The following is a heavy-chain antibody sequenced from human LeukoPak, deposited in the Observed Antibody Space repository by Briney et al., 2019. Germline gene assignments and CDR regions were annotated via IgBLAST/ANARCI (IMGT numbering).Heavy chain of an antibody. D-gene: IGHD3-16*01. CDR2: ISSYNGKT. CDR1: GYTFTSYG. J-gene: IGHJ4*02. CDR3: ARDITVVSFASIGFDY. V-gene: IGHV1-18*01. Sequence: ASVKVSCKASGYTFTSYGLSWVRQAPGQGLEWMGWISSYNGKTNYAQKFQGRLTMTTDTSTSTAYMELRSLTSDDTAVYYCARDITVVSFASIGFDYWSQGTVVTVSS.